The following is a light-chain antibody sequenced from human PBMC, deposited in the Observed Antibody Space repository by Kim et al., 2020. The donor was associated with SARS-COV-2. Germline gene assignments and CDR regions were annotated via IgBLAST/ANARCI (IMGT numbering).Light chain of an antibody. CDR1: NLGDKY. Sequence: SVTPGQTASITCSGDNLGDKYVCWYQQKPGQSPVLGIYQDSKRPSGIPERFSGSNSGNTATLTISGTQAMDEADYYCQASDSSTCVFGGTTTLTVL. CDR2: QDS. V-gene: IGLV3-1*01. CDR3: QASDSSTCV. J-gene: IGLJ3*02.